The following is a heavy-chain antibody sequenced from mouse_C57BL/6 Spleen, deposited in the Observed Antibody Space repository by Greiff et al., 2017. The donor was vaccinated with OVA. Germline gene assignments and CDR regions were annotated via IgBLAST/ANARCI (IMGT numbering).Heavy chain of an antibody. D-gene: IGHD4-1*01. CDR2: IHPNSGST. J-gene: IGHJ1*03. V-gene: IGHV1-64*01. Sequence: QVQLQQPGAELVKPGASVKLSCKASGYTFTSYWMHWVKQRPGQGLEWIGMIHPNSGSTNYNEKFKSKATLTVDKSSSTAYMQLSSLTSEDSAVYYGARGDWDGGYFDVWGTGTTVTVSS. CDR1: GYTFTSYW. CDR3: ARGDWDGGYFDV.